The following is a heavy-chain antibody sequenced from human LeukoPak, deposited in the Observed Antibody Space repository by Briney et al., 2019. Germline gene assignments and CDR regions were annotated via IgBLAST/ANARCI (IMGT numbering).Heavy chain of an antibody. J-gene: IGHJ4*02. Sequence: GGSLRLSCAASQFTFSHYGMHWVRQDPGRGLQWVAVIWSDASDKYYSDSVKGRFTISRDNSKNTLYLEVNNLRAEDTAVYYCAKDAERGFDYSNSLNYWGQGTLVTVSS. D-gene: IGHD4-11*01. CDR2: IWSDASDK. CDR3: AKDAERGFDYSNSLNY. CDR1: QFTFSHYG. V-gene: IGHV3-33*06.